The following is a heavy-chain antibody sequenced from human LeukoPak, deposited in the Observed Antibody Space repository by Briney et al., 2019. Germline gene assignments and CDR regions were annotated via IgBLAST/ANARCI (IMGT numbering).Heavy chain of an antibody. CDR3: ARPYDFWSGNDAFDI. D-gene: IGHD3-3*01. CDR2: INPNSGGT. Sequence: ASVKVSCKASGSTFSTYAILWVRQAPGQRLEWMGWINPNSGGTNYAQKFQGRVTMTRDTSISTAYMELSRLRSDDTAVYYCARPYDFWSGNDAFDIWGQGTMVTVSS. J-gene: IGHJ3*02. V-gene: IGHV1-2*02. CDR1: GSTFSTYA.